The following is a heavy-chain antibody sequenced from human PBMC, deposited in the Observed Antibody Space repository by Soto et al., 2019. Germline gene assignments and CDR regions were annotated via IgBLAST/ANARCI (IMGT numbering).Heavy chain of an antibody. J-gene: IGHJ6*03. D-gene: IGHD2-2*01. Sequence: SQTLSLTCAISGDSVSSNSAAWNWIRQSPSRGLEWLGRTYYRSKWYNDYAVSVKSRITINPGTSKNQFSLQLNSVTPEDTAVYYCARGLGYCSSTSCYGDYYYYYMDVCGKGTTVTVSS. CDR2: TYYRSKWYN. CDR3: ARGLGYCSSTSCYGDYYYYYMDV. CDR1: GDSVSSNSAA. V-gene: IGHV6-1*01.